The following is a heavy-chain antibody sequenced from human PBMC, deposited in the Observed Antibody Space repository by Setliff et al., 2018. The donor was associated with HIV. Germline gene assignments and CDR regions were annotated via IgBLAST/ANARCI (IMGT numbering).Heavy chain of an antibody. CDR2: ISSRSSSI. CDR1: GFTVSSHY. CDR3: AGGIVVVKGAFDF. D-gene: IGHD3-22*01. V-gene: IGHV3-21*01. J-gene: IGHJ3*01. Sequence: PGGSLRLSCAASGFTVSSHYMSWVRQAPGKGLEWVASISSRSSSIYYADSVKGRFTISRDNAKNSLYLQMSSLRVGDTAVYYCAGGIVVVKGAFDFWGQGTMVTVSS.